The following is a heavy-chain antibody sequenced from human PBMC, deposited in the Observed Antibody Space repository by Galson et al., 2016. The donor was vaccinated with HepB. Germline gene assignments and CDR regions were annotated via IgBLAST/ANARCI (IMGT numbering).Heavy chain of an antibody. V-gene: IGHV3-33*01. CDR2: IWYAGKNQ. D-gene: IGHD3-10*01. CDR1: GFTFSTYG. CDR3: ARNNAPLWSGVGDAFDI. J-gene: IGHJ3*02. Sequence: SLRLSCAASGFTFSTYGMHWVRQAPGKGLEWVAVIWYAGKNQYYADSVKGRFTISRDNSKNTLYLQTNSLRVEDTAVYYCARNNAPLWSGVGDAFDIWGQGTMVAVSS.